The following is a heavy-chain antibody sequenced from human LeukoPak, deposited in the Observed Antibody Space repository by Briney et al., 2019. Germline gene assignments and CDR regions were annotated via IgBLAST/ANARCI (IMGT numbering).Heavy chain of an antibody. D-gene: IGHD5-18*01. CDR3: ARDQIWEGLDTAMVLGYYYGMDV. CDR1: GGSISSSSYY. J-gene: IGHJ6*02. V-gene: IGHV4-39*07. Sequence: SETLSLTCTVSGGSISSSSYYWGWIRQPPGKGLEWIGSIYYSGSTYYNPSLKSRVTISVDTSKNQFSLKLSSVTAADTAVYYCARDQIWEGLDTAMVLGYYYGMDVWGQGTTVTVSS. CDR2: IYYSGST.